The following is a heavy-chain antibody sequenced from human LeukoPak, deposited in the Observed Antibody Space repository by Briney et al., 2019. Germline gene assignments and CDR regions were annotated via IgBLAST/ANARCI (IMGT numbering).Heavy chain of an antibody. J-gene: IGHJ4*02. Sequence: SETLSLTCTVSGGSISSYYWSWIRQPPGKGLEWIGEINHSGTTNYSPSLKSRVTISVDMSKNQFSLKLRSVTAADTAVYYCTRGVFREVVVAAATTYFDSWGQGTLVTVSS. CDR2: INHSGTT. D-gene: IGHD2-15*01. CDR3: TRGVFREVVVAAATTYFDS. CDR1: GGSISSYY. V-gene: IGHV4-34*01.